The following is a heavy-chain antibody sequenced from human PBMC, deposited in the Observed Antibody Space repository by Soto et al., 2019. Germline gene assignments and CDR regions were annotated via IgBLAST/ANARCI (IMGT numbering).Heavy chain of an antibody. D-gene: IGHD5-12*01. Sequence: QVQLQESGPGLVKPSQTLSLTCTVSGGSISSGGYSWTWIRQHPGNGLEWIGYIYYSGSTYYKPSLKSRVTISVDTSKNQLSLKLSSVTAADTAVYYCAVASTWHPGAFDIWGQGTTVTVSS. J-gene: IGHJ3*02. V-gene: IGHV4-31*03. CDR1: GGSISSGGYS. CDR3: AVASTWHPGAFDI. CDR2: IYYSGST.